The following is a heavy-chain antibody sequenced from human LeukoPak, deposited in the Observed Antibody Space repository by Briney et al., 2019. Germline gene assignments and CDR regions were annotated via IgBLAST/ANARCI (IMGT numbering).Heavy chain of an antibody. CDR3: ARDQAVANCGGDCYPLGWFDP. CDR1: GYTFTSYD. CDR2: INPSGGST. J-gene: IGHJ5*02. D-gene: IGHD2-21*02. V-gene: IGHV1-46*01. Sequence: GASVKVSCKASGYTFTSYDINWVRQATGQGLEWMGIINPSGGSTSYAQKFQGRVTMTRDTSTSTVYMELSSLRSEDTAVYYCARDQAVANCGGDCYPLGWFDPWGQGTLVTVSS.